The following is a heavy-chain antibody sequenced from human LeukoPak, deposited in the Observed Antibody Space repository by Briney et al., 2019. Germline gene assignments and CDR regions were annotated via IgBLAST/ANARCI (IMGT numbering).Heavy chain of an antibody. CDR3: SWEQDVSFGRHLEY. CDR2: LKSRGSGGTA. V-gene: IGHV3-15*01. J-gene: IGHJ4*02. CDR1: GINFNDAW. D-gene: IGHD1/OR15-1a*01. Sequence: GGSLRLSCAVSGINFNDAWMSWVRQAPGKGLEWVGRLKSRGSGGTADYSAPVKGRFAVSRDDSQNTLYLQMNSLKIEDTAVYFCSWEQDVSFGRHLEYWGQGALVTVAS.